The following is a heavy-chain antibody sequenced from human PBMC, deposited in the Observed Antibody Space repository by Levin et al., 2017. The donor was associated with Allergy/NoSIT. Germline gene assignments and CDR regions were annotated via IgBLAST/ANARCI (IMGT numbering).Heavy chain of an antibody. J-gene: IGHJ4*02. CDR2: MSQDGVTK. CDR1: GFTFRTYP. Sequence: GGSLRLSCAASGFTFRTYPMHWVRQTPGKGLEWVAVMSQDGVTKYYADSVKGRFIISRDNSKNTVYLQMNSLRVEETALYYWARDLVFTFDYFDYWGQGTPVTVSS. CDR3: ARDLVFTFDYFDY. D-gene: IGHD2/OR15-2a*01. V-gene: IGHV3-30-3*01.